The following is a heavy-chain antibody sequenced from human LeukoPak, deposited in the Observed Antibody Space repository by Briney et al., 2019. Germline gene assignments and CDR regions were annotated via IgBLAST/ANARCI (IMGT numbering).Heavy chain of an antibody. V-gene: IGHV3-21*01. J-gene: IGHJ4*02. D-gene: IGHD2-8*02. CDR3: ARDRAVVWGFDY. CDR1: GFTFSNYN. CDR2: FSSSSSYI. Sequence: GGSLRLSCAASGFTFSNYNMNWVRQAPGKGLEWVSSFSSSSSYIYYADSVKGRFTISRDNAKNSLYLQMNSLRAEDTAVYYCARDRAVVWGFDYWGQGTLVTVSS.